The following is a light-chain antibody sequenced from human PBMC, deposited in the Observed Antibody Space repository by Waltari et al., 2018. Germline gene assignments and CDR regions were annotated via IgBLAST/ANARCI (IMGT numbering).Light chain of an antibody. CDR3: QQYNDWPPWT. Sequence: EIVLTQSPATLSLSPGETATLSCRASQHINMNLAWYQHNPGQAPRLLFYGASTRESGVPAGFSGSGSGTEFTLTISSLQSEDFGVYYCQQYNDWPPWTFGQGTKVE. J-gene: IGKJ1*01. CDR2: GAS. CDR1: QHINMN. V-gene: IGKV3-15*01.